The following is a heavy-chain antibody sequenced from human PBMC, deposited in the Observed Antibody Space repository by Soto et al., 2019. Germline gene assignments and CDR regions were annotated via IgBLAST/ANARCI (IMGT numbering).Heavy chain of an antibody. J-gene: IGHJ5*02. CDR1: GYTFTSYD. CDR3: VGGFRPGIVAPNWFDP. Sequence: QVQLVQSGAEVKKPGATVKVSCKASGYTFTSYDINWVRQATGQGLEWKGWINPNSGNTCYAQKFKGRVTMTRNTSIRTTYRELGNLRSEDTAVYYCVGGFRPGIVAPNWFDPWGQGTLVTVSS. CDR2: INPNSGNT. V-gene: IGHV1-8*01. D-gene: IGHD1-26*01.